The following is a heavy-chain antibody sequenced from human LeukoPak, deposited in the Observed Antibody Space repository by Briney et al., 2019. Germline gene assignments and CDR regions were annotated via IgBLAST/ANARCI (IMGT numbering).Heavy chain of an antibody. J-gene: IGHJ6*03. Sequence: PSETLSLTCAVYGGSFSGYYWSWIRQLPGKGLEWIGEINHSGSTNYNPSLKSRVTISVDTSKNQFSLKPSSVTAADTAVYYCARCQGVVATLNYYYYYYMDVWGKGTTVTVSS. V-gene: IGHV4-34*01. CDR2: INHSGST. D-gene: IGHD5-12*01. CDR3: ARCQGVVATLNYYYYYYMDV. CDR1: GGSFSGYY.